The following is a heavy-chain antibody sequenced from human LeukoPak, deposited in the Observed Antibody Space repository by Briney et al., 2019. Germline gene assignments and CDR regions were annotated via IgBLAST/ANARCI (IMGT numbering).Heavy chain of an antibody. V-gene: IGHV3-15*01. Sequence: GGSLRLSCAASGFTFSNAWMSWVRQAPGKGLEWVGRIKSKTDGGTTDYAAPVKGRFTISRDDSKNTLYLQMNSLRAEDTAVYYCAKGLAQYYYGSGSYFPRTYYYYGMDVWGQGTTVTVSS. D-gene: IGHD3-10*01. CDR1: GFTFSNAW. J-gene: IGHJ6*02. CDR2: IKSKTDGGTT. CDR3: AKGLAQYYYGSGSYFPRTYYYYGMDV.